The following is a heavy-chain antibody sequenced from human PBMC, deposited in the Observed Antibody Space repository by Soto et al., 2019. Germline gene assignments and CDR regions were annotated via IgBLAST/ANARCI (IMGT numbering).Heavy chain of an antibody. CDR1: GFTFSSYA. V-gene: IGHV3-30-3*01. D-gene: IGHD6-13*01. CDR2: ISYDGSNK. Sequence: QVQLVESGGGVVQPGRSLRLSCAASGFTFSSYAMHWVRQAPGKGLEWVAVISYDGSNKYYADSVKGRFTISRDNSKNTLYLQMNSLRAEDTAVYYCARDGPEAAAGMIAFDIWGQGTMGTVSS. CDR3: ARDGPEAAAGMIAFDI. J-gene: IGHJ3*02.